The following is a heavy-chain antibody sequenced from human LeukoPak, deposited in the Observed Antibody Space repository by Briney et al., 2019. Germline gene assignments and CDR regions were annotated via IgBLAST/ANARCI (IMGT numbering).Heavy chain of an antibody. Sequence: PGGSLRLSCAASGFTFSDYYMSWIRQAPGKGLEGVSYISSSSSYTNYADSVKGRFTISRDNAKNSLYLQMNSLRAEDTAVYYCARSLVAAAPNFDYWGQGTLVTVSS. CDR1: GFTFSDYY. D-gene: IGHD6-13*01. V-gene: IGHV3-11*03. CDR2: ISSSSSYT. CDR3: ARSLVAAAPNFDY. J-gene: IGHJ4*02.